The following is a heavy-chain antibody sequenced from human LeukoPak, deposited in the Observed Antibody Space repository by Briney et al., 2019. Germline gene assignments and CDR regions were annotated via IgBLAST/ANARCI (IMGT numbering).Heavy chain of an antibody. Sequence: GSLRLSCAASGFTFSSYSMNWVRQAPGKGLEWIGEIYHSGSTNYNPSLKSRVTISVDKSKNQFSLKLSSVTAADTAVYYCARDLSSDFWSGYFDYWGQGTLVTVSS. CDR1: GFTFSSYSM. D-gene: IGHD3-3*01. CDR2: IYHSGST. J-gene: IGHJ4*02. V-gene: IGHV4-4*02. CDR3: ARDLSSDFWSGYFDY.